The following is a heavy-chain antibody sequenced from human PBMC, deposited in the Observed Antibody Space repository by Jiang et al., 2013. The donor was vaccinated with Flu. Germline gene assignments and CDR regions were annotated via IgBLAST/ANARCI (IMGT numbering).Heavy chain of an antibody. Sequence: SCAASGFTFSSYAMSWVRQAPGKGLEWVSAISGSGGSTYYADSVKGRFTISRDNSKNTLYLQMNSLRAEDTAVYYCAKAGADYDFWSGYYTGRDWFDPWGQGTLVTVSS. CDR1: GFTFSSYA. D-gene: IGHD3-3*01. V-gene: IGHV3-23*01. CDR2: ISGSGGST. J-gene: IGHJ5*02. CDR3: AKAGADYDFWSGYYTGRDWFDP.